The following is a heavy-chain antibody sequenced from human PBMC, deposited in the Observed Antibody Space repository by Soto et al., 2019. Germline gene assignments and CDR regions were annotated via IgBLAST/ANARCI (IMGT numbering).Heavy chain of an antibody. CDR1: GFSLSTSGMC. Sequence: SCPTLVNPTQTLTLTCTFSGFSLSTSGMCVSWIRQPPGKALEWLALIDWDDDKYYSTSLKTRLTISKDTSKNQVVLTMTNMDPVDTATYYCARNPYSGSYSSWFDPWGQGTLVTVSS. V-gene: IGHV2-70*01. J-gene: IGHJ5*02. D-gene: IGHD1-26*01. CDR2: IDWDDDK. CDR3: ARNPYSGSYSSWFDP.